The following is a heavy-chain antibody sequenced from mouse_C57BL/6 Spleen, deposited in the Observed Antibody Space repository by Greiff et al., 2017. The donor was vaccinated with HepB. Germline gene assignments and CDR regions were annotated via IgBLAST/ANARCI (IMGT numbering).Heavy chain of an antibody. Sequence: QVQLQQPGAELVKPGASVKLSCKASGYTFTSYWMQWVKQRPGQGLEWIGEIDPSDSYTNYNQKFKGKATLTVDTSSSTAYMQLSSLTSEDSAVYYCARLNVASSGYEFAYWGQGTLVTVSA. CDR2: IDPSDSYT. J-gene: IGHJ3*01. D-gene: IGHD3-2*02. CDR1: GYTFTSYW. V-gene: IGHV1-50*01. CDR3: ARLNVASSGYEFAY.